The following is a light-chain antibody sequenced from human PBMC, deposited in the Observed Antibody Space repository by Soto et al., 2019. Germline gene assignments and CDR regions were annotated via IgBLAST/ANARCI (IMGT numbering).Light chain of an antibody. J-gene: IGLJ1*01. V-gene: IGLV2-14*01. Sequence: QSVLTQPASVSGSPGQSITISCTGTSTDIGAYNYVSWYQQHPGKAPKLLIYEVTNRPSGVSNRFSGSKSGNTASLTISGLQAEVDDNYYCHSDLTLCNRVFGSGT. CDR2: EVT. CDR1: STDIGAYNY. CDR3: HSDLTLCNRV.